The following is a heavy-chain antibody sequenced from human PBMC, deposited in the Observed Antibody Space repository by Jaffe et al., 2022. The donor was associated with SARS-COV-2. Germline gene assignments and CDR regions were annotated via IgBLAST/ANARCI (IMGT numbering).Heavy chain of an antibody. D-gene: IGHD3-9*01. CDR1: GFTFSSYA. CDR3: ARVGLVYPDDGYFQH. J-gene: IGHJ1*01. Sequence: QVQLVESGGGVVQPGRSLRLSCAASGFTFSSYAMHWVRQAPGKGLEWVAVISYDGSNKYYADSVKGRFTISRDNSKNTLYLQMNSLRAEDTAVYYCARVGLVYPDDGYFQHWGQGTLVTVSS. V-gene: IGHV3-30-3*01. CDR2: ISYDGSNK.